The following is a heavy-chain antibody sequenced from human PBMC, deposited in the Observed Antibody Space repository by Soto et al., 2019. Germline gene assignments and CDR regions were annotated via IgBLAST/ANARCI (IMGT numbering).Heavy chain of an antibody. CDR2: IIPIFGTA. D-gene: IGHD3-10*01. Sequence: ASVKVSCKASGGTFSSYAISWVRQAPGQGLEWMGGIIPIFGTANYAQKFQGRVTITADESTSTAYMELSSLRSEDTAVYYCARDLESSGYYYGMDVWGQGTTVTVSS. CDR1: GGTFSSYA. V-gene: IGHV1-69*13. CDR3: ARDLESSGYYYGMDV. J-gene: IGHJ6*02.